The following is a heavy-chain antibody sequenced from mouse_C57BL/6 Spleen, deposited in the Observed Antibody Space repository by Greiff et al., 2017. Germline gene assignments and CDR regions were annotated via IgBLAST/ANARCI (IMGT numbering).Heavy chain of an antibody. CDR1: GFTFSDYG. V-gene: IGHV5-17*01. CDR3: ARDGFYAMDY. D-gene: IGHD2-3*01. Sequence: EVQLVESGGGLVKPGGSLKLSCAASGFTFSDYGMHWVRQAPEKGLEWVAYISSGSSTIYYADTVKGRFTISGDNAKNTLFLQMTRLRSEDTAMYYCARDGFYAMDYWGQGTSVTVSS. CDR2: ISSGSSTI. J-gene: IGHJ4*01.